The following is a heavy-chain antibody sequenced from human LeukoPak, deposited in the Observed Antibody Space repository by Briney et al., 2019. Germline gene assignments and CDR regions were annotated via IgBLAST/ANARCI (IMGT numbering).Heavy chain of an antibody. D-gene: IGHD4-11*01. Sequence: SETLSLTCTVSGGSINSYYWSWIRQPPRKGLECIGYIHYTGSTNYNPSLKSRVTISVDTSKNQFSLKLSSVTAADTAVYYCARMVRRLERLKIGRDSDYATGYYFDYWGQGTLVTVSS. CDR1: GGSINSYY. V-gene: IGHV4-59*08. CDR2: IHYTGST. J-gene: IGHJ4*02. CDR3: ARMVRRLERLKIGRDSDYATGYYFDY.